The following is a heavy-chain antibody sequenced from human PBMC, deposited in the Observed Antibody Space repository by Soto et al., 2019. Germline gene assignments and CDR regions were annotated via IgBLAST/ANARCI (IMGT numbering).Heavy chain of an antibody. CDR3: AKKDGQWLVLIAPRHAFDI. Sequence: EVQLLESGGGLVQPGGSLRLSCAASGFTFISYAMSWVRQAPGKGLEWVSAISGSGGSTYYADSVKGRFTISRDNSKNTLYLQMNSLRAEDTAVYYCAKKDGQWLVLIAPRHAFDIRGQGTMVTVSS. CDR1: GFTFISYA. CDR2: ISGSGGST. V-gene: IGHV3-23*01. J-gene: IGHJ3*02. D-gene: IGHD6-19*01.